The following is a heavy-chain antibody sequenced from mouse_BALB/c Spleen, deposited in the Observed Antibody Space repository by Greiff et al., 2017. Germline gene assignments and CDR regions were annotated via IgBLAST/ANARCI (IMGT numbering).Heavy chain of an antibody. V-gene: IGHV5-6-4*01. CDR3: TRDGVRRYFDY. CDR1: GFTFSSYT. J-gene: IGHJ2*01. D-gene: IGHD2-14*01. Sequence: EVKLVESGGGLVKPGGSLKLSCAASGFTFSSYTMSWVRQTPEKRLEWVATISSGGSYTYYPDSVNGRFTISRDNAKNTLYLQMSSLKSEDTAMYYCTRDGVRRYFDYWGQGTTLTVSS. CDR2: ISSGGSYT.